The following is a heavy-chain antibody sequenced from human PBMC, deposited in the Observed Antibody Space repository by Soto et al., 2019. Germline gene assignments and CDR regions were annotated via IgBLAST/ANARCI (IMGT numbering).Heavy chain of an antibody. J-gene: IGHJ6*02. V-gene: IGHV3-33*06. Sequence: LRLSCAASGFTFSSYGMHWVRQAPGKGLEWVAVIWYDGSNKYYADSVKGRFTISRDNSKNTLYLQMNSLRAEDTAVYYCAKDLIRAVLMVYATTVYYYGMDVWGQGTTVTVSS. CDR3: AKDLIRAVLMVYATTVYYYGMDV. CDR1: GFTFSSYG. D-gene: IGHD2-8*01. CDR2: IWYDGSNK.